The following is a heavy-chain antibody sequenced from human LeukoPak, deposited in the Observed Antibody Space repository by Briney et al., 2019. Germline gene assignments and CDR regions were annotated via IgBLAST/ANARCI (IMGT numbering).Heavy chain of an antibody. Sequence: PSETLSLTCAAYSGSFSGYYWSWIRQSPGKGLEWIGEINHSESTNYNPSLKSRITVSVDTSKNQFSLKLRSVTAADTAMYYCARNRADGSGTYYQKNPLNFDSWGQGTLVTVSS. CDR1: SGSFSGYY. CDR2: INHSEST. J-gene: IGHJ4*02. V-gene: IGHV4-34*01. D-gene: IGHD3-10*01. CDR3: ARNRADGSGTYYQKNPLNFDS.